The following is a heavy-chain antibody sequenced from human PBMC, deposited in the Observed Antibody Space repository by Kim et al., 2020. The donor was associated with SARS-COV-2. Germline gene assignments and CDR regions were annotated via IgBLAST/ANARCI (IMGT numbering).Heavy chain of an antibody. V-gene: IGHV3-15*01. Sequence: GGSLRLSCAASGFTFSNAWMSWVRQAPGKGLEWVGRIKSKTDGGTTDYAAPVKGRFTISRDDSKNTLYLQMNSLKTEDTAVYYCTTDPLRLGEVDYWGQGTLVTVSS. CDR3: TTDPLRLGEVDY. CDR1: GFTFSNAW. CDR2: IKSKTDGGTT. J-gene: IGHJ4*02. D-gene: IGHD3-16*01.